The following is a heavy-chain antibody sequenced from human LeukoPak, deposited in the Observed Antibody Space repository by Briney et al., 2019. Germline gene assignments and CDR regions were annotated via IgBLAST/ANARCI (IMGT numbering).Heavy chain of an antibody. V-gene: IGHV3-7*05. CDR3: ARDDSIYDDSRGYYSALDY. J-gene: IGHJ4*02. D-gene: IGHD3-22*01. CDR2: IKQDGSEK. Sequence: GGSLRLSCAVSGFTFSGYWMSWVRQAPGKGLEWVAKIKQDGSEKYYVDSVKGRFTVSRDNAKNSLHLQMDSLRAEDTAVYYCARDDSIYDDSRGYYSALDYWGQGTLVTVSS. CDR1: GFTFSGYW.